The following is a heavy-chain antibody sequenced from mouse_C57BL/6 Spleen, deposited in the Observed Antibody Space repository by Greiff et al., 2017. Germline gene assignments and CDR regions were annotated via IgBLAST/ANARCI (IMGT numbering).Heavy chain of an antibody. V-gene: IGHV1-61*01. CDR2: IYPSDSET. J-gene: IGHJ2*01. CDR3: ARGIITTVVAKDYFDY. Sequence: QVHVKQPGAELVRPGSSVKLSCKASGYTFTSYWMDWVKQRPGQGLEWIGNIYPSDSETHYNQKFKDKTTFTVDKSSSTAYMQLSSLTSEDSAVYYCARGIITTVVAKDYFDYWGQGTTLTVSS. D-gene: IGHD1-1*01. CDR1: GYTFTSYW.